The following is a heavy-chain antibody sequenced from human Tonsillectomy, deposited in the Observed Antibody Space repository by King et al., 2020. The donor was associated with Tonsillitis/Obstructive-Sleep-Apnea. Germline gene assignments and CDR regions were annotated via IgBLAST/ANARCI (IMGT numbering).Heavy chain of an antibody. Sequence: QLVQSGAEVKKPGSSVKVSCKASGGPFSSYAISWVRLAPGQGLEWIGGIVPIFGTAHYAQKFQGRVSITADVSSSTASMELRNLRSHDTAVYLCARSSLPSSGPPAIYYFYYMDAWGTGTTVTVSS. V-gene: IGHV1-69*01. CDR2: IVPIFGTA. D-gene: IGHD2-2*01. J-gene: IGHJ6*03. CDR3: ARSSLPSSGPPAIYYFYYMDA. CDR1: GGPFSSYA.